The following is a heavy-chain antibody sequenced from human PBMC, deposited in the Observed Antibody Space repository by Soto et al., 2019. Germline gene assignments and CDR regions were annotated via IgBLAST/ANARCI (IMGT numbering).Heavy chain of an antibody. CDR2: IYYHANT. J-gene: IGHJ4*02. V-gene: IGHV4-39*01. CDR3: ASHDASSSGWNIDY. CDR1: SGPISSRTYS. Sequence: AETLSLTCTVSSGPISSRTYSWGWIRQPPWERLEWIGTIYYHANTYYNPCLKSRVTISVDTSNTQLCLKLRSVTAAVTAVYYCASHDASSSGWNIDYWDQGNLVTVSS. D-gene: IGHD6-19*01.